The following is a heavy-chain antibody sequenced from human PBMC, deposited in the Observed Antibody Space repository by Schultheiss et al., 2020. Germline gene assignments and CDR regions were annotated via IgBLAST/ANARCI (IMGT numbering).Heavy chain of an antibody. J-gene: IGHJ6*02. Sequence: EGSLRLSCSASGFTFSSYAMHWVRQAPGKGLEYVSAISSNGGSTYYADSVKGRFTISRDNSKNTLYLQMSSLRAEDTAVYYCVKDGTSGSYYDYYYGMDVWGQGTTVTVSS. D-gene: IGHD1-26*01. CDR1: GFTFSSYA. CDR3: VKDGTSGSYYDYYYGMDV. CDR2: ISSNGGST. V-gene: IGHV3-64D*06.